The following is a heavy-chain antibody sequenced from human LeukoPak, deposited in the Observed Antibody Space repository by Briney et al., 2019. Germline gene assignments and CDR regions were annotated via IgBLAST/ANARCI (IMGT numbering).Heavy chain of an antibody. V-gene: IGHV4-4*07. Sequence: SETLSLTCTVSGGSISSYYWSWIRQPAGKGLEWIGRITIGGNNDYNPSLKSRVTMSADTSKNQFSLRLSSVTAADTAFYYCARGWYCSGGNCHSSMDVWGKGTTVTVSS. J-gene: IGHJ6*03. CDR3: ARGWYCSGGNCHSSMDV. CDR2: ITIGGNN. D-gene: IGHD2-15*01. CDR1: GGSISSYY.